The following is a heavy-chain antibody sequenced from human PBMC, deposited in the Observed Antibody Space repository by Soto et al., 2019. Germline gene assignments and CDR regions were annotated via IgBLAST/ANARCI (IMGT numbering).Heavy chain of an antibody. J-gene: IGHJ4*02. CDR1: GFTFSSYG. CDR2: ISYDGSNK. CDR3: AKDIGEYSSSYFFDY. Sequence: GGSLRLSCAASGFTFSSYGMHRVRQAPGKGLEWVAVISYDGSNKYYADSVKGRFTISRDNSKNTLYLQMNSLRAEDTAVYYCAKDIGEYSSSYFFDYWGQGTLVTVSS. V-gene: IGHV3-30*18. D-gene: IGHD6-6*01.